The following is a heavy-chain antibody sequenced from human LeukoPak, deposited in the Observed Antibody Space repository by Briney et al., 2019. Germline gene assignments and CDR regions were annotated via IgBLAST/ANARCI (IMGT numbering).Heavy chain of an antibody. CDR2: ISGSGGST. Sequence: PGGSLRLSCAASGFTFSSYAMSWVRQAPGKGLEWVSAISGSGGSTYYADSVKGRFTISRDNSKNTLYLQMNSLRAEDTAVYYCARTRIQLDRTIHGRAYYYYGMDVWGKGTTVTVSS. J-gene: IGHJ6*04. CDR1: GFTFSSYA. D-gene: IGHD1-1*01. CDR3: ARTRIQLDRTIHGRAYYYYGMDV. V-gene: IGHV3-23*01.